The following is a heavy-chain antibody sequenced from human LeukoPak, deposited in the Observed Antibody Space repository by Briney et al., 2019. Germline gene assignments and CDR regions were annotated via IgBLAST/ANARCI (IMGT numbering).Heavy chain of an antibody. J-gene: IGHJ4*02. Sequence: GGSLRLSCAASGFNVSSNYMSWVRQAPGKGLEWVSVIYRGGTTYYAESVKGRFTISRDNSKNTLYLQMNSLRGEDTAVYYCARIAGAMIVVVTHYFDYWGQGTLVTVSS. V-gene: IGHV3-53*01. CDR1: GFNVSSNY. CDR2: IYRGGTT. D-gene: IGHD3-22*01. CDR3: ARIAGAMIVVVTHYFDY.